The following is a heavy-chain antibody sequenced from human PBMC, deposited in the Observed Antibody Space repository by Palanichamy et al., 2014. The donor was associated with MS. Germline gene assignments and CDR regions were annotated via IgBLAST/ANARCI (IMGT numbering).Heavy chain of an antibody. D-gene: IGHD5-24*01. Sequence: EVQLVESGGGLIQPGGSLRLSCAVSGFIVSIYYDGRTYYADSVKGRFSISRDTSKNTVFLQMNSLRVEDTAVYFCATPYNGLRSAFDTWGQGTMVTVSS. CDR1: GFIVS. J-gene: IGHJ3*02. V-gene: IGHV3-53*01. CDR3: ATPYNGLRSAFDT. CDR2: YYDGRT.